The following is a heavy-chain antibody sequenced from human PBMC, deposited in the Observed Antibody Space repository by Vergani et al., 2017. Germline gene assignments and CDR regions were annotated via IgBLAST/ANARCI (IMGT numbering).Heavy chain of an antibody. D-gene: IGHD3-3*01. CDR3: ARVPYDFWSGSMGWFDP. CDR2: IYYSGST. CDR1: GGSFSGYY. J-gene: IGHJ5*02. V-gene: IGHV4-34*11. Sequence: QVQLQQWGAGLLKPSETLSLTCAVYGGSFSGYYWSWIRQPPGKGLEWIGYIYYSGSTNYNPSLKSRVTISVDTSKNQFSLKLSSVTAADTAVYYCARVPYDFWSGSMGWFDPWGQGTLVTVSS.